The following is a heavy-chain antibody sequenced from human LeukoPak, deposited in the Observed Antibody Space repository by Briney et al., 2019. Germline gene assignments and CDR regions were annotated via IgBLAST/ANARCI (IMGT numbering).Heavy chain of an antibody. V-gene: IGHV3-23*01. Sequence: GGSLRLSCAASGFIFSDVWMSWVRQAPGKGLEWVAGISGSGGRTNYADSVKGRFTVSRDNPKNTLYLQMNSLRAEDTAVYFCAKRGVVIRVILVGFHKEAYYFDSWGQGALVTVSS. J-gene: IGHJ4*02. D-gene: IGHD3-22*01. CDR2: ISGSGGRT. CDR1: GFIFSDVW. CDR3: AKRGVVIRVILVGFHKEAYYFDS.